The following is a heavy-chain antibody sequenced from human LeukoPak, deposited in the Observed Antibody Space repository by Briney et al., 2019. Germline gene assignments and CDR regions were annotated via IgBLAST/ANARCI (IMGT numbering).Heavy chain of an antibody. D-gene: IGHD3-22*01. CDR3: ARFYDISGHPSRIDY. CDR1: GGSISSGGYY. CDR2: IYYSGST. V-gene: IGHV4-31*03. Sequence: PSETLSLTCTVSGGSISSGGYYWRWIRQHPGKGLEWIGYIYYSGSTYYNPSLKSRVTVSVDTSKNQFSLKLSSVTVADTAVYYCARFYDISGHPSRIDYWGQGTLVTVSS. J-gene: IGHJ4*02.